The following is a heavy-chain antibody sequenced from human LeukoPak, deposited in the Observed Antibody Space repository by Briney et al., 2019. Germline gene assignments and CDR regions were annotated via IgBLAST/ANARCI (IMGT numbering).Heavy chain of an antibody. V-gene: IGHV3-74*01. CDR2: INSDGSST. CDR1: GFTFSSYW. D-gene: IGHD1-26*01. J-gene: IGHJ4*02. Sequence: GGSLRLSCAASGFTFSSYWMHWVRQAPGKGLVWVSRINSDGSSTYYAESVKGRFTISRDNAKNTLYLQMNSLRAEDTAVYYCARGDSGSYYFDYWGQGTLVTVSS. CDR3: ARGDSGSYYFDY.